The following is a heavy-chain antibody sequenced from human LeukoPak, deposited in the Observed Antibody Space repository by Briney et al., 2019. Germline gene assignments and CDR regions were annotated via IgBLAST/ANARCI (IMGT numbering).Heavy chain of an antibody. J-gene: IGHJ4*02. Sequence: SVKVFCKASGVTCSSYAISWVRQAPGQALGWMGRIIPIFGSASYAQKFPGSLTITTDESTSTANIELSSLRSEDTAVYYCAREVGSGWYYFDYWGQGTLVAVSS. V-gene: IGHV1-69*05. CDR2: IIPIFGSA. CDR3: AREVGSGWYYFDY. D-gene: IGHD6-19*01. CDR1: GVTCSSYA.